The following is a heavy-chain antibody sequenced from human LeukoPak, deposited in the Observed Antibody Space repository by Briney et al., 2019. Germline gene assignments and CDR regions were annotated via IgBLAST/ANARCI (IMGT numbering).Heavy chain of an antibody. V-gene: IGHV3-23*01. J-gene: IGHJ4*02. CDR1: GFIFNTNA. Sequence: GGSLRLSCAASGFIFNTNAMTWVRQAPGKGLEWVSTVTGSDGSTFYANSVKGWFTISRDNSKNTVFLHMTSLRAEDTAVYYCTKFDYWGQGVLVTVSS. CDR3: TKFDY. CDR2: VTGSDGST.